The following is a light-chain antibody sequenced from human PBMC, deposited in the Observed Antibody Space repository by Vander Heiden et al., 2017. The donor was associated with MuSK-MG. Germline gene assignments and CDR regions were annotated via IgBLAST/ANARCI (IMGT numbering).Light chain of an antibody. CDR2: DSS. CDR3: QQYEYVPLT. CDR1: QDINKY. J-gene: IGKJ4*01. V-gene: IGKV1-33*01. Sequence: DIQMTQSPSSLSASTGDRVTITCQASQDINKYVNWYQQKPGKAPEHLIYDSSNLETGVPSRFIGSGYGTDFTFTITSLQPEDIATYYCQQYEYVPLTFGGGTKVEV.